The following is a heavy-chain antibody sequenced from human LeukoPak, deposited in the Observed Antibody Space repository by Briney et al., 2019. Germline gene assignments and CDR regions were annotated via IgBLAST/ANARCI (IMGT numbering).Heavy chain of an antibody. CDR3: ARAPRGDLVWDY. V-gene: IGHV4-59*11. CDR2: IYYSGST. CDR1: GGSISSHY. Sequence: SETLSLTCTVSGGSISSHYWSWIRQPPGKGLEWIGYIYYSGSTNYNPSLKSRVTISVDTSKNQFSLKLSSVTAPDTAVYYGARAPRGDLVWDYWAQETLVTVSS. J-gene: IGHJ4*02. D-gene: IGHD2-21*01.